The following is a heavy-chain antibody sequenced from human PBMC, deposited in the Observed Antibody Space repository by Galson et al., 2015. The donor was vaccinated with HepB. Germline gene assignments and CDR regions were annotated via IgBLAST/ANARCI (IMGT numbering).Heavy chain of an antibody. CDR2: INPSGGST. J-gene: IGHJ4*02. V-gene: IGHV1-46*04. CDR1: GYTFTSYY. Sequence: SVKVSCKASGYTFTSYYMHWVRQAPGQGLEWMGIINPSGGSTSYAQKLQGRVTMTRDTSTSTVYMELSSLRSEDTAVYYCARERGLADGWYSSADYWGQGTLVTVSS. CDR3: ARERGLADGWYSSADY. D-gene: IGHD6-19*01.